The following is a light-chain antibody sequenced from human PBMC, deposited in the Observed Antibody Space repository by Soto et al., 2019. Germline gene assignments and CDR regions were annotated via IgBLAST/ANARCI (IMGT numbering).Light chain of an antibody. V-gene: IGLV1-40*01. CDR3: QSYDSSLRMV. J-gene: IGLJ2*01. CDR1: SSNIGAGYD. CDR2: GNS. Sequence: QSVLTQPPSVSGAPGQGVTISCTGSSSNIGAGYDVHWYQQLPGTAPKLLIYGNSNRPSGVPDRFSGSKSGTSASLAITGLQAEDEADYYCQSYDSSLRMVFGGGTKVTVL.